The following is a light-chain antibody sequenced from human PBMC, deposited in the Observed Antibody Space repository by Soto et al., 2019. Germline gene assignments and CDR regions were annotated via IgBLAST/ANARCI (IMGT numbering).Light chain of an antibody. CDR3: QQRSNWPRLIT. Sequence: EIVLTQSPATLSLSPGERATLSCRASQSVSSYLAWYQQKPGQAPRLLIYAASNRATGIPARFSGSGSGRDFTLTISSLEPEDFALYYCQQRSNWPRLITFGQGTRLEIK. J-gene: IGKJ5*01. CDR1: QSVSSY. CDR2: AAS. V-gene: IGKV3-11*02.